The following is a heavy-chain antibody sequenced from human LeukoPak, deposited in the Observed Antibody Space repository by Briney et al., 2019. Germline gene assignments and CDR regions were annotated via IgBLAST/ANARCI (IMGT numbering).Heavy chain of an antibody. J-gene: IGHJ5*02. CDR3: ARDRTYYYDSSGYGWFDP. V-gene: IGHV3-20*04. D-gene: IGHD3-22*01. CDR1: GFNFDDYD. Sequence: GGSLRLSCAASGFNFDDYDMSWVRQAPGKGLEWVSGINWNGGSTDYADSVEGRFTISRDNAKNSLFLQMNSLRVEDTALYYCARDRTYYYDSSGYGWFDPWGQGTLVTVSS. CDR2: INWNGGST.